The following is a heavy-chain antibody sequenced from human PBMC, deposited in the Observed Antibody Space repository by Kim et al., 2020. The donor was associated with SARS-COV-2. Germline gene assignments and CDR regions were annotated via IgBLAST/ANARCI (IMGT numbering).Heavy chain of an antibody. D-gene: IGHD2-15*01. Sequence: GGSTGYAVSVKGRFTISRENAKNSLYLQMNSLRAEDTALYYCARGVRWPGYWGQGTLVTVSS. V-gene: IGHV3-20*03. CDR3: ARGVRWPGY. CDR2: GGST. J-gene: IGHJ4*02.